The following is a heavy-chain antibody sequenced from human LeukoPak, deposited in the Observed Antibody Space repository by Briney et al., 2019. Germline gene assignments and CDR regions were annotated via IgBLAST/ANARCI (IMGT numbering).Heavy chain of an antibody. CDR1: GGTFSSYA. CDR2: IIPIFGTA. Sequence: GASVKVSCKASGGTFSSYAISWVRQAPGQGLEWMGGIIPIFGTANYAQKFQGRVTITADKSTSTAYMELSSLRSEDTAVYYCAATHVFGYYDSSGYYPFDYWGQGTLVTVSS. V-gene: IGHV1-69*06. J-gene: IGHJ4*02. D-gene: IGHD3-22*01. CDR3: AATHVFGYYDSSGYYPFDY.